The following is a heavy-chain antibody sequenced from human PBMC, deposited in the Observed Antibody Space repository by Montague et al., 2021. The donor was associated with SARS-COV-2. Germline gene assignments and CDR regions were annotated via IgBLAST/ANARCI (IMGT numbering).Heavy chain of an antibody. V-gene: IGHV4-59*01. CDR1: GGSISSYY. CDR3: ARGSGWMGNAFDN. D-gene: IGHD6-19*01. CDR2: IYYSGST. Sequence: SETLSPTRTVSGGSISSYYWSWIRQPPGKGLEWIGYIYYSGSTNYNPSLKSRVTISVDTSKNQFSLKLSSVTAADTAVYYCARGSGWMGNAFDNWGQGTMVTVSS. J-gene: IGHJ3*02.